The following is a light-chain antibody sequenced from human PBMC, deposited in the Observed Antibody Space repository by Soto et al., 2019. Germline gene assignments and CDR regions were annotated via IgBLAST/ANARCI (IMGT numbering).Light chain of an antibody. CDR3: QQYDIIPLT. CDR2: DAS. V-gene: IGKV1-33*01. J-gene: IGKJ4*01. CDR1: QDISNY. Sequence: DIQMTQSPSSLSASVGDRVTITCQASQDISNYLNWYQQKPGKAPKLLIYDASNLETGVPSRFSGRGSGTDFTFTISSLQPEDIATYFCQQYDIIPLTFGGGTKVQIK.